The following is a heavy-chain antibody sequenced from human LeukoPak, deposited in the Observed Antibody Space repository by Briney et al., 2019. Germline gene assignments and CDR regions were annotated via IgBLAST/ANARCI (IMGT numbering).Heavy chain of an antibody. CDR1: GYTFTSYG. J-gene: IGHJ4*02. V-gene: IGHV1-18*01. Sequence: ASVMGSCKASGYTFTSYGISWVRQAPGQGLEWMGWISAYNGNTNYPQKLQGRVTMTTDTSTSTAYTELRSLRSDDTAVYYCAGELYCSGTSCYYGSRHHDFWGQGTLVTVSS. CDR3: AGELYCSGTSCYYGSRHHDF. CDR2: ISAYNGNT. D-gene: IGHD2-2*01.